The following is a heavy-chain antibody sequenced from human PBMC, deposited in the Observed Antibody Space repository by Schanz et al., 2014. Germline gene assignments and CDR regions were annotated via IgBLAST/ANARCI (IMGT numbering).Heavy chain of an antibody. CDR2: ISYDGSSK. CDR1: GFTFSSYT. D-gene: IGHD1-26*01. J-gene: IGHJ4*02. V-gene: IGHV3-33*08. CDR3: ARDSGSHYLVDY. Sequence: VQLVESGGGLVQPGGSLRLSCAASGFTFSSYTMKWVRQAPGKGLEWVALISYDGSSKNHADSVQGRFTISRDNSKNTLFLQMSSLRAEDTAVYYCARDSGSHYLVDYWGQGTLVTVSS.